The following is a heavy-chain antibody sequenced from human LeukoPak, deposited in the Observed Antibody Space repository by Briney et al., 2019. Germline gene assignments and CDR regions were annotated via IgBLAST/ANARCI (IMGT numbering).Heavy chain of an antibody. CDR3: ARDRGGTGDFDY. J-gene: IGHJ4*02. V-gene: IGHV1-3*01. D-gene: IGHD1-1*01. CDR1: GYTFTSYA. CDR2: INAGNGDT. Sequence: ASVKVSCKASGYTFTSYAMHWVRRAPGQRLDSMGWINAGNGDTKYSQKFQGRVTIARDTSASTAYMELSSLRSEDTAVYYCARDRGGTGDFDYWGQGTLVTVSS.